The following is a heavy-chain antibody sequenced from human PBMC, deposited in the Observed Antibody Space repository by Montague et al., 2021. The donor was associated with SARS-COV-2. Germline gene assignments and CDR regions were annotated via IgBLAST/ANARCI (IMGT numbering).Heavy chain of an antibody. CDR2: FYYTGGT. CDR1: GASLSSNTYY. D-gene: IGHD1-20*01. V-gene: IGHV4-39*02. CDR3: ARDLGYNWNYYYYYGIDV. Sequence: SETLSLTCTVSGASLSSNTYYWGWVRQPPGKGLDFIGNFYYTGGTYYNPSLQSRVTISVDTSNNHFSLKLGSVTAADTSVYYCARDLGYNWNYYYYYGIDVWGQGTTVTVSS. J-gene: IGHJ6*02.